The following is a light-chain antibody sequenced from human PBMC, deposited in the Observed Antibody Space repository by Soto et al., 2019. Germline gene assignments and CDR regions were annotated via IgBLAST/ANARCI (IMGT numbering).Light chain of an antibody. CDR2: TTS. CDR3: QQSYSSPYT. J-gene: IGKJ2*01. CDR1: HSISTY. V-gene: IGKV1-39*01. Sequence: DIQLTQSPSSLSASVGDRVTITCRARHSISTYLNWYQQKPGKAPSLLIYTTSSLQSGVPSRFRGSGSGTDVTLTIGGLQPADFAIYYCQQSYSSPYTFGLGTKVQIK.